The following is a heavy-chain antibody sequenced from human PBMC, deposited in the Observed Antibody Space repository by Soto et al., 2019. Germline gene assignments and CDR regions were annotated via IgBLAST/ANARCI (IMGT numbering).Heavy chain of an antibody. Sequence: SETLSLTCTVSGGSISRSSYYWGWIRQPPGKGLEWIGSIYYSGSTYYNPSLKSRVTISVDTSKNQFSLKLSSVTAADTAVYYCARDPGSMVRGAYYYYYGMDVWGQGTTVTVSS. J-gene: IGHJ6*02. CDR3: ARDPGSMVRGAYYYYYGMDV. V-gene: IGHV4-39*07. CDR1: GGSISRSSYY. D-gene: IGHD3-10*01. CDR2: IYYSGST.